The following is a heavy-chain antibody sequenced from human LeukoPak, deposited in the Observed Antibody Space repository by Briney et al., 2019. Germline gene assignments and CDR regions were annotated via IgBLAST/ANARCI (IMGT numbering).Heavy chain of an antibody. CDR2: ISGSGGST. CDR1: GFTFSSYA. J-gene: IGHJ6*02. V-gene: IGHV3-23*01. CDR3: AKGITMVRYYGMGV. Sequence: PGRSLRLSCAASGFTFSSYAMSWVRQAPGKGLEWVSGISGSGGSTYYADSVKGRFTISRDNSKNTLFLQMNSLRAEDTAVYYCAKGITMVRYYGMGVWGQGTTVTVSS. D-gene: IGHD3-10*01.